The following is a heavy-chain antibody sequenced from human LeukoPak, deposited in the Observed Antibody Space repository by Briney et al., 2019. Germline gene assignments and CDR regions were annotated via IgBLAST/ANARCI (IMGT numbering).Heavy chain of an antibody. V-gene: IGHV3-21*01. CDR1: GFTFSSHS. Sequence: GGSLRLSCAVSGFTFSSHSMNWVRQAPGKGLEWVSSISSSRSYIYYADSVKGRFTISRDNAKNSLYLQMNSLRAEDTAVYYCARDMGTSNWFDPWGQGTLVTVSS. CDR2: ISSSRSYI. D-gene: IGHD7-27*01. CDR3: ARDMGTSNWFDP. J-gene: IGHJ5*02.